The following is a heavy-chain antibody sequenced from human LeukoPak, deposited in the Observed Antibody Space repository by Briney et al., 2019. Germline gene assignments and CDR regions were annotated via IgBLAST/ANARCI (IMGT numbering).Heavy chain of an antibody. CDR1: GFTFSSYS. V-gene: IGHV3-48*01. D-gene: IGHD3-16*02. CDR2: ISSSSSTI. CDR3: ARDPSLNDYVWGSYRYTGYFDY. Sequence: GGSLRLSCAASGFTFSSYSMNWVRQAPGKGLEWVSYISSSSSTIYYADSVKGRFTISRDNAKNSLYLQMNSLRAEDTAVYYCARDPSLNDYVWGSYRYTGYFDYWGQGTLVTVSS. J-gene: IGHJ4*02.